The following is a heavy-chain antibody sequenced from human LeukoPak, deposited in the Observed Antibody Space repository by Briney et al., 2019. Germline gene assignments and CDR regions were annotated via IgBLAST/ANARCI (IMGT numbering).Heavy chain of an antibody. CDR2: IYRDGST. CDR3: ARSGQRRCSGGTCYPYYFDY. J-gene: IGHJ4*02. D-gene: IGHD2-15*01. Sequence: GGSLRLSCAASAFIISDNFMNWVRQAPGKGLEWVSVIYRDGSTYYADSVKGRFTISRDNAKNSLHLQMNSLRAEDTAVYYCARSGQRRCSGGTCYPYYFDYWGQGTLVTVSS. CDR1: AFIISDNF. V-gene: IGHV3-53*01.